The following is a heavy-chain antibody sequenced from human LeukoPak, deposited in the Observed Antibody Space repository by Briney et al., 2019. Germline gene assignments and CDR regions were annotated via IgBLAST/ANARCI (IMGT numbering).Heavy chain of an antibody. CDR2: ISGSGGSP. V-gene: IGHV3-23*01. CDR1: GFTFSSYA. CDR3: ARGEGTGKGLRF. J-gene: IGHJ4*02. D-gene: IGHD3-10*01. Sequence: PGGSLRLSCAASGFTFSSYAMSWVRQAPGKGLEWVSAISGSGGSPYYADSVEGRFTISRDNSKTTLYLQMNTLRAEDTAVYYCARGEGTGKGLRFWGQGTLVTVSS.